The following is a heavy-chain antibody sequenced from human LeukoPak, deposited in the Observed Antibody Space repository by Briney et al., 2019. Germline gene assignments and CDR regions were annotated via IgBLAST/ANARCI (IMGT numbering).Heavy chain of an antibody. CDR1: GFTFSIYA. D-gene: IGHD2-2*01. CDR3: ARGYCSRTSCEDFDY. Sequence: PGGSLRLSCAASGFTFSIYAMHWVRQAPGKGLEWVSSISASSSFIYYADSLKGRFTISRDNAKNSLYLQMNSLRAEDTAVFYCARGYCSRTSCEDFDYWGQGTLVTVSS. J-gene: IGHJ4*02. CDR2: ISASSSFI. V-gene: IGHV3-21*01.